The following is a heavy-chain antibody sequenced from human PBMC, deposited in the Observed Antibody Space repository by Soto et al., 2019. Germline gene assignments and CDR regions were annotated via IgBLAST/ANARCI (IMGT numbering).Heavy chain of an antibody. CDR2: ISGSGGST. J-gene: IGHJ6*02. CDR3: AKDQNMQLWPRYYYYGIDV. D-gene: IGHD5-18*01. CDR1: GFTFSSYA. V-gene: IGHV3-23*01. Sequence: EVQLLESGGGLVQPGGSLRLSCAASGFTFSSYAMSWVRQAPGKGLEWVSAISGSGGSTYYADSVKGRFTISRDNSKNTIYLQMNSLRAEDAAVYYCAKDQNMQLWPRYYYYGIDVWGQGTTVTVSS.